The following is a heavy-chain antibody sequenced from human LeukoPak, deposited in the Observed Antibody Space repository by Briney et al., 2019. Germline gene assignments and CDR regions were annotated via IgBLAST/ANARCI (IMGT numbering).Heavy chain of an antibody. CDR3: ARSGYSYEFDY. CDR1: GYTFTSYY. Sequence: SVKVSCKASGYTFTSYYMHWVRQAPGQGLEWMGGIIPIFGTANYAQKFQGRVTITTDESTSTAYMELSSLRSEDTAVYYCARSGYSYEFDYWGQGTLVTVSS. V-gene: IGHV1-69*05. J-gene: IGHJ4*02. D-gene: IGHD5-18*01. CDR2: IIPIFGTA.